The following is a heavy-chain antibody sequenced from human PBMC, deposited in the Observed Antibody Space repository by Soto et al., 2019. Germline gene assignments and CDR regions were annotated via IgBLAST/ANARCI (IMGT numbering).Heavy chain of an antibody. V-gene: IGHV3-23*01. J-gene: IGHJ4*02. D-gene: IGHD2-21*02. Sequence: GGSLRLSCAASGFTFSKYAMIWVRQAPGKGQEWVSGITGSGLTIEHSASVKGRFTISRDNSKNTVYLQMNSLRAEETAIYYCAKDDVSGDGLWLVSDWGQGTPVTVSS. CDR2: ITGSGLTI. CDR3: AKDDVSGDGLWLVSD. CDR1: GFTFSKYA.